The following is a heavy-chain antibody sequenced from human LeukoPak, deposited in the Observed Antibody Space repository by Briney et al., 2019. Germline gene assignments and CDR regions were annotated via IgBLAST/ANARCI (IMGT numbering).Heavy chain of an antibody. D-gene: IGHD5-18*01. CDR2: IHRDGSST. V-gene: IGHV3-74*01. CDR1: GFTFSDYW. J-gene: IGHJ5*01. Sequence: GGSLRLSCAASGFTFSDYWMHWVRQAPGKGLVWVSRIHRDGSSTTYADSVKGRFTISRDNAKNTLYLQMNSLRAEDTAMYYCARGTEGYIYGEFDSWGQGTLVTVSS. CDR3: ARGTEGYIYGEFDS.